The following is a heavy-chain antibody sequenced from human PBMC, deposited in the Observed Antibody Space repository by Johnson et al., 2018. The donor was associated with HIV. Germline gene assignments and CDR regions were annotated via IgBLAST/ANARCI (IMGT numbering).Heavy chain of an antibody. V-gene: IGHV3-30*04. Sequence: GGGVVQPGRSLRLSCAASGFTFSSYTMHWVRQAPGKGLEWVAVISYDGSNRYYADSVKGRFTISRDNSKNTLFLQMNSLRVEDTAVYYCARAQTYYDFWSGYDASFLW. CDR3: ARAQTYYDFWSGYDASFL. CDR1: GFTFSSYT. CDR2: ISYDGSNR. D-gene: IGHD3-3*01. J-gene: IGHJ2*01.